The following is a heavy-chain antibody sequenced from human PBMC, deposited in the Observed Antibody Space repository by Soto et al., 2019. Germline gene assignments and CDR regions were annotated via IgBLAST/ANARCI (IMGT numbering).Heavy chain of an antibody. Sequence: QVQLQQWGAGLLKPSETLSLTCAVYGGSFSGYYWSWIRQPPGKGLEWIGEINHSGSTNYNPSLKSRVTISVDTSKNQFSLKLSSVTAADTAVYYCARYNWNRGPYFDYWGQGTLVTVSS. V-gene: IGHV4-34*01. CDR1: GGSFSGYY. CDR3: ARYNWNRGPYFDY. J-gene: IGHJ4*02. CDR2: INHSGST. D-gene: IGHD1-20*01.